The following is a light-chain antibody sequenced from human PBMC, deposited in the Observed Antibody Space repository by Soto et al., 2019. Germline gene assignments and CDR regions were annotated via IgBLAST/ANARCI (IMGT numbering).Light chain of an antibody. J-gene: IGLJ2*01. V-gene: IGLV3-1*01. CDR1: KLGDKY. CDR3: QAWDSSTDVV. Sequence: SYELTQPPSLSVSPGQTASITCSGDKLGDKYACWYQQKPAQSPVLVIYQDSKRPSGIPERFSGSNSGNTATLTISGTQAMDEADYYCQAWDSSTDVVFGGGTKLTVL. CDR2: QDS.